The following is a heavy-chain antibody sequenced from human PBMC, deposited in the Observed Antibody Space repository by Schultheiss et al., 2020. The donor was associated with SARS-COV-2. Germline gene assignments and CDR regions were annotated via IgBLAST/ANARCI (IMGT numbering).Heavy chain of an antibody. V-gene: IGHV3-74*01. Sequence: GGSLRLSCAASGFTFDDYAMHWVRQAPGKGLEWVSRINSDGSSTSYADSVKGRFTISRDNSKNTLYLQMNSLRAEDTAVYYCASPVRGAVPLWSSAYDYWGQGTLVTVSS. CDR3: ASPVRGAVPLWSSAYDY. CDR2: INSDGSST. CDR1: GFTFDDYA. D-gene: IGHD3-10*01. J-gene: IGHJ4*02.